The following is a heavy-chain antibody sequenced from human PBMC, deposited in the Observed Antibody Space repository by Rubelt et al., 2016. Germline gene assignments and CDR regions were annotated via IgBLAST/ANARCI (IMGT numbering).Heavy chain of an antibody. V-gene: IGHV4-31*03. D-gene: IGHD3-22*01. CDR3: AGDRGDSTGRIDC. J-gene: IGHJ4*02. Sequence: GQLQESGPGLVKPSQTLSLTCTVSGVSLSTGGPYWSWIRQHPGKGLEWIGYIYSTGTTYYNPSLKSRVSISVDTSTNQFSLNLSSVTAADTAVYYCAGDRGDSTGRIDCWGQGTLVSVSS. CDR1: GVSLSTGGPY. CDR2: IYSTGTT.